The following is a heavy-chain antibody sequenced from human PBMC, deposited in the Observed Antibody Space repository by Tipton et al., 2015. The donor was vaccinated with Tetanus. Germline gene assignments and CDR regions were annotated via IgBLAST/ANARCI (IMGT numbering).Heavy chain of an antibody. D-gene: IGHD1-26*01. Sequence: TLSLTCAVSGGSISSYYWSWIRQPPGKGLEWIGYISYRGSTNYNPSLKSRVTISVDTSRNQFSLRLRSVTAADTAVYYCARDQARGARGWNYFDYWGQGTLVTVSS. CDR1: GGSISSYY. V-gene: IGHV4-59*01. CDR3: ARDQARGARGWNYFDY. J-gene: IGHJ4*02. CDR2: ISYRGST.